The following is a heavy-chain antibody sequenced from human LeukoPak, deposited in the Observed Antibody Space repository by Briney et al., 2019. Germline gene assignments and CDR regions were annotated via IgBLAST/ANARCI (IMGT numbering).Heavy chain of an antibody. D-gene: IGHD6-19*01. J-gene: IGHJ4*02. CDR3: ARGHPGIAVAGTDY. V-gene: IGHV4-39*02. Sequence: SETLSLTCAVSGGSIARSLYYWSWIRQPPGKGLEWIGSSDDSGRTYYNPSLKSRVTISVDTSKNQFSLRLRTVTAADTAVYYCARGHPGIAVAGTDYWGQGTLVTVSS. CDR1: GGSIARSLYY. CDR2: SDDSGRT.